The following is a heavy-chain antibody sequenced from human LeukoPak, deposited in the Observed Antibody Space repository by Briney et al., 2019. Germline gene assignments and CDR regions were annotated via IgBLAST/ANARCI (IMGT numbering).Heavy chain of an antibody. D-gene: IGHD5-18*01. CDR2: IYYSGST. CDR1: GGSISSYY. J-gene: IGHJ4*02. V-gene: IGHV4-59*01. Sequence: PSETLSLTCTVSGGSISSYYWSWIRQPPGKGLEWIGYIYYSGSTNYNPSLKSRVTISVDTSKNQFSLKLSSVTAAGTAVYYCAKYSYGRIDYWGQGTLATVSS. CDR3: AKYSYGRIDY.